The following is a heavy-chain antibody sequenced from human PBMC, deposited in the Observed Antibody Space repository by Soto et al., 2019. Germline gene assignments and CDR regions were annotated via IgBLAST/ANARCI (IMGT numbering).Heavy chain of an antibody. CDR3: GAQDYVAKEYHFET. V-gene: IGHV4-39*02. CDR2: IYYIGNT. CDR1: GGSISTRSSY. Sequence: QLQLQESGPGLVKPSETLSLTCTVSGGSISTRSSYWGWIRQPPGKGLEWIGSIYYIGNTNYNPSLKRGIAISTDTSKTRFSLYLNSVTATNTAVYYCGAQDYVAKEYHFETWGKGTMVTVSS. J-gene: IGHJ4*02. D-gene: IGHD4-17*01.